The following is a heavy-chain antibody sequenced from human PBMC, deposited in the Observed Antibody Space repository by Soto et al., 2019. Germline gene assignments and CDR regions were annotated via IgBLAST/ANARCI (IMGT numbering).Heavy chain of an antibody. CDR1: GFMFDSYY. CDR2: ISPGGDRI. CDR3: RRNADSECWGGDY. J-gene: IGHJ4*03. Sequence: EVQLVESGGGLVQPGGSLRLSCVASGFMFDSYYMNWVRQAPGKGLEWVSYISPGGDRIYDEESLKRRITISRDNARNSLFLQMNILRDEDTAVYYCRRNADSECWGGDYWGEWDLVSDS. V-gene: IGHV3-48*02. D-gene: IGHD7-27*01.